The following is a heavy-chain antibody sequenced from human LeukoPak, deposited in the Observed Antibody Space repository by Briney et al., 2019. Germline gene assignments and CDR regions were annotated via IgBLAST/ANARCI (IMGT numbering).Heavy chain of an antibody. CDR1: GFTVSSNY. J-gene: IGHJ4*02. CDR2: IYSGGST. CDR3: ARDRNYYGSGSYYNVDY. D-gene: IGHD3-10*01. V-gene: IGHV3-66*02. Sequence: PGGSLRLSCAASGFTVSSNYMSWVRQAPGKGLEWVSVIYSGGSTYYADSVKGRLTISRDNSKNTLYLQMNSLRAEDTAVYYCARDRNYYGSGSYYNVDYWGQGTLVTVSS.